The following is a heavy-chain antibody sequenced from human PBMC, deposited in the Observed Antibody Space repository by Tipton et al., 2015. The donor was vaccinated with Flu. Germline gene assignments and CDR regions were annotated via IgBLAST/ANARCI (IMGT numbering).Heavy chain of an antibody. CDR2: IYPGDSDT. D-gene: IGHD3-10*01. CDR3: ARPRSGVAFDI. Sequence: VQLVQSGAEVKKPGESLKISCKGSENSFTNSWIGWVRQKSGKGLEWMGIIYPGDSDTRYSPSFQGQVTISADKSITTAYLQWSSLKASDTAMYYCARPRSGVAFDIWGQGTMVTVSS. CDR1: ENSFTNSW. J-gene: IGHJ3*02. V-gene: IGHV5-51*01.